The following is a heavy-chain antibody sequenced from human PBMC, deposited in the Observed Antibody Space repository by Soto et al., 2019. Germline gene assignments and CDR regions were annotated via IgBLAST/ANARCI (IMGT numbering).Heavy chain of an antibody. CDR2: ISRGGSS. Sequence: SETLSLTCTVSGGSIFSDDWTWIRQPPGKGLEWIGYISRGGSSRYAPSLKGRVTFSTDTSKNQVSPKLTYVTVADTAVYYCARGYWFDPWGPGTLVTVSS. CDR3: ARGYWFDP. V-gene: IGHV4-59*01. J-gene: IGHJ5*02. CDR1: GGSIFSDD.